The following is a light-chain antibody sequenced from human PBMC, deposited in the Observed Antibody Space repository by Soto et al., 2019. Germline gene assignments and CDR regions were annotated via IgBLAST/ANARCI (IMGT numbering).Light chain of an antibody. V-gene: IGKV3-20*01. CDR2: GAS. CDR1: QSVSSSY. J-gene: IGKJ2*01. Sequence: EIVLTQSPGTLSLSPGERATLSCRASQSVSSSYLAWYQPKPGQAPRLLIYGASSRATGIPDRFSGSGSGTDFTLTISTLEPEDFAVYYCQPYGSSNTFGQGTKLEIK. CDR3: QPYGSSNT.